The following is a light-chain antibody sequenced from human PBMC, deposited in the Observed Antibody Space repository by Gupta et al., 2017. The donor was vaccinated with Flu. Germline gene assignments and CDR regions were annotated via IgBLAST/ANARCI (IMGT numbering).Light chain of an antibody. V-gene: IGLV2-23*01. CDR3: CSYAGSSTLV. CDR1: SSDVGSYNL. Sequence: QSALTQPASASGSPGQSITISCTGTSSDVGSYNLVSWYQQHPGKAPKLMSYEGSKRPSGVSNRFSGSKSGNTASPTISGLQAEDEAYYYCCSYAGSSTLVFGGGTKLTVL. J-gene: IGLJ2*01. CDR2: EGS.